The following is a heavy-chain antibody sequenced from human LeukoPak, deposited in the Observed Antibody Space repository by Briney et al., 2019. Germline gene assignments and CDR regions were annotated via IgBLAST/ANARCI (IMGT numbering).Heavy chain of an antibody. J-gene: IGHJ4*02. D-gene: IGHD1-26*01. CDR1: GYTFTKYG. CDR3: ARGGNARYGGFHFDY. CDR2: INPNSGGT. Sequence: GASVKVSCKASGYTFTKYGISWVRQAPGQGLEWMGWINPNSGGTNYAQKFQGWVTMTRDTSISTAYMELSRLRSDDTAVYYCARGGNARYGGFHFDYWGQGTLVTVSS. V-gene: IGHV1-2*04.